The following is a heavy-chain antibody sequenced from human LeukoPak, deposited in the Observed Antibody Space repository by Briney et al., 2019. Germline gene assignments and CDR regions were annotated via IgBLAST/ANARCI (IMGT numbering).Heavy chain of an antibody. Sequence: GGSLRLSCAASGFTFSRHSINWVRQAPGKGREWVSSISSSSSYIYYADSVKGRFTLSRDNAKNSLYLQMNSLRAEDTAVYYCARDSGNYLDAFDIWGQGTMVTVSS. D-gene: IGHD1-7*01. CDR3: ARDSGNYLDAFDI. J-gene: IGHJ3*02. CDR2: ISSSSSYI. CDR1: GFTFSRHS. V-gene: IGHV3-21*01.